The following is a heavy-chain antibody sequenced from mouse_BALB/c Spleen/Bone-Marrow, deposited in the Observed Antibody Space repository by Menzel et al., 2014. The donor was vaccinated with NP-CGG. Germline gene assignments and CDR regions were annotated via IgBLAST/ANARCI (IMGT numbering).Heavy chain of an antibody. CDR1: GYSITSGYG. J-gene: IGHJ2*01. CDR3: VRETTVVADFDY. Sequence: EVHLVESGPDLVKPSQSLSLTCTVAGYSITSGYGWHWIRQFPGNKLEWMGYIHYSGSTNYNPSLQSRISITRDTSKNQLFLQLNSVTTEDTATYYCVRETTVVADFDYWGQGTTLTVSS. CDR2: IHYSGST. D-gene: IGHD1-1*01. V-gene: IGHV3-1*02.